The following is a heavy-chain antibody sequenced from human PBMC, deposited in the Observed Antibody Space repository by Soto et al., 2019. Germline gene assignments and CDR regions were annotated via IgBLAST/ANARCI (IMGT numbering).Heavy chain of an antibody. D-gene: IGHD1-26*01. CDR3: ARDSGSSYGDVYFDY. CDR2: INSDGSST. Sequence: EVQLVESGGGLVQPGGSLRLSCAASGFTFSSYWMYWVRQAPGKGLVWVSRINSDGSSTTYADSVKGRFTISRDNAKNTLYLQMNSLRAEDTAVYYCARDSGSSYGDVYFDYWGQGTLVTVSS. V-gene: IGHV3-74*01. CDR1: GFTFSSYW. J-gene: IGHJ4*02.